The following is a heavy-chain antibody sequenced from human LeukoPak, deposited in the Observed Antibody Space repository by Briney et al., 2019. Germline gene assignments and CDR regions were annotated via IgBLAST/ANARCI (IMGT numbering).Heavy chain of an antibody. J-gene: IGHJ6*03. V-gene: IGHV1-24*01. CDR1: GYTLTELS. CDR2: FDPEDGET. CDR3: ATQSGTDYYYMDV. Sequence: GASVTVSFTVSGYTLTELSMHWVRQAPGKGLEWMGGFDPEDGETIYAQKFQGRVTMTEDTSTDTAYMELSSLRSEDTAVYYCATQSGTDYYYMDVWGKGTTVTVSS. D-gene: IGHD3-10*01.